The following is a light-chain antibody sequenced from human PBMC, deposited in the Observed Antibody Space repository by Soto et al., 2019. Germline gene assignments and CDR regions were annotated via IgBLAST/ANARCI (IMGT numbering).Light chain of an antibody. Sequence: QSALTQPPSASGSPGQSVTISCTGTSSDVGAYIYVSWYQQHPGKAPKLMIYEVTKRPSGVPDRFSGSKSGNTASLTVSGLQVEDEADYYCSIYAGGNHVIFGGGTKLTVL. V-gene: IGLV2-8*01. CDR1: SSDVGAYIY. CDR3: SIYAGGNHVI. J-gene: IGLJ2*01. CDR2: EVT.